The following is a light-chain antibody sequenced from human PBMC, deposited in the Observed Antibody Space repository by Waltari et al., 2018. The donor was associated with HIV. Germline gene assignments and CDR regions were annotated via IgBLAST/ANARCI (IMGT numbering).Light chain of an antibody. Sequence: QSALTQPASVSGSPGQSITISCTGPSSDVGGYNYVSWYQQHPGKAPKLMIYDVSNRPSVVSNRFSGSKSGNTASLTISGLQAEDEADYYCSSYTSSSTKVFGTGTKVTVL. CDR1: SSDVGGYNY. CDR3: SSYTSSSTKV. V-gene: IGLV2-14*03. J-gene: IGLJ1*01. CDR2: DVS.